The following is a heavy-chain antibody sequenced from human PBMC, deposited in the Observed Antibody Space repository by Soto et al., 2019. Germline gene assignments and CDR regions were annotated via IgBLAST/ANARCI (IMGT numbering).Heavy chain of an antibody. J-gene: IGHJ4*02. CDR2: ISGSGGST. D-gene: IGHD5-12*01. CDR1: GFTFSSYA. V-gene: IGHV3-23*01. CDR3: ANGAVASRWLQSQPFDY. Sequence: PGGSLRLSCAASGFTFSSYAMSWVRQAPGKGLEWDSAISGSGGSTYYADSVKGRFTISRDNSKNTLYLQMNSLRAEDTAVYYCANGAVASRWLQSQPFDYWGQGTLVTVSS.